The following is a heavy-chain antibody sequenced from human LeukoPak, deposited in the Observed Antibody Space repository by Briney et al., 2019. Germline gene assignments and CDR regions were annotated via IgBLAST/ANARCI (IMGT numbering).Heavy chain of an antibody. CDR3: ARLDSPGDWFDP. Sequence: ASVKVSCKASGYTFSGYYMHWVRQAPGQGLEWMGWINPKSGGTNEAQKFHDRVTMTRDTSIRTAYMEVSRLRSDDTAVYYCARLDSPGDWFDPWGQGTLVTVSS. V-gene: IGHV1-2*02. D-gene: IGHD2-2*03. CDR1: GYTFSGYY. CDR2: INPKSGGT. J-gene: IGHJ5*02.